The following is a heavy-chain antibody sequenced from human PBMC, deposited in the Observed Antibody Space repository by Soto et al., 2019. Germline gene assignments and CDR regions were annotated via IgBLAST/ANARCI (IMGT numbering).Heavy chain of an antibody. J-gene: IGHJ3*02. CDR1: GFPFSGYL. D-gene: IGHD3-10*01. CDR3: ARGFVDM. CDR2: INHDGSEM. V-gene: IGHV3-7*05. Sequence: EVQVVESGGGSVQPGGSLRLSCTVSGFPFSGYLMDWVRQAPGKGLEWVANINHDGSEMYYGDSVKGRFTISRDNAKNSLYLQMNSLRVEDTAVYYCARGFVDMWGQGTMVTVSS.